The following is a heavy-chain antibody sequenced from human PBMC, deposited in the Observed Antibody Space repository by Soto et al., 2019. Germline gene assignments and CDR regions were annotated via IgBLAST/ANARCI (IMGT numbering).Heavy chain of an antibody. J-gene: IGHJ4*02. V-gene: IGHV3-30-3*01. CDR1: GFTFSSYA. D-gene: IGHD3-22*01. CDR2: ISYDGSNK. Sequence: QVQLVESGGGVVQPGRSLRLSCAASGFTFSSYAMHWVRQAPGKGLERVAVISYDGSNKYYADSVKGRFTISRDNSKNTLYLKMNSLRAEDTAVYYCARGSAYYYDSSGYYRYWGQGTLVTVSS. CDR3: ARGSAYYYDSSGYYRY.